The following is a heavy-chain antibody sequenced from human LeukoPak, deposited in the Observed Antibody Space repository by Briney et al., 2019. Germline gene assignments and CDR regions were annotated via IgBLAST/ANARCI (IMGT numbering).Heavy chain of an antibody. D-gene: IGHD3-9*01. J-gene: IGHJ5*02. CDR1: GYTFTSYG. CDR2: ISAYNGNT. V-gene: IGHV1-18*01. Sequence: GASVKVSCKASGYTFTSYGISWVRQAPGQGLEWMGWISAYNGNTNYAQKLQGRVTMTTDTSTSTAYMELRGLRSDDTAVYYCARGYDILTGNNWFDPWGQGTLVTVSS. CDR3: ARGYDILTGNNWFDP.